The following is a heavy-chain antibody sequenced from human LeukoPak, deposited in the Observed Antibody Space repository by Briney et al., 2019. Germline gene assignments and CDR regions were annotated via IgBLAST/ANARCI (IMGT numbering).Heavy chain of an antibody. Sequence: GGSLRLSCAASGFTLSTYWMHWVRQAPGKGLVWVSRINSDGSRTTYADSVKGRFTISRDNAKNTLYLQMNSLRTEDTAVYYCARPETQYSSGLDGFDIWGQGTMVTVSS. CDR1: GFTLSTYW. V-gene: IGHV3-74*01. D-gene: IGHD6-19*01. J-gene: IGHJ3*02. CDR3: ARPETQYSSGLDGFDI. CDR2: INSDGSRT.